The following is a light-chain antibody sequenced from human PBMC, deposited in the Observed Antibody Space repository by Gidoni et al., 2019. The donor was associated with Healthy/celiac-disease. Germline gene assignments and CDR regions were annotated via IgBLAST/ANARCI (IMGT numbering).Light chain of an antibody. Sequence: ENVLTQSPATLSLSPGERATLSCRASQSVSSYLAWYQQKPGQAPRLLIYDASNRATGIPARFSGSGSGTDFTLTISSLEPEDFAVYYCQQRSNWPLGTFGQGTKLEIK. CDR1: QSVSSY. V-gene: IGKV3-11*01. CDR2: DAS. J-gene: IGKJ2*01. CDR3: QQRSNWPLGT.